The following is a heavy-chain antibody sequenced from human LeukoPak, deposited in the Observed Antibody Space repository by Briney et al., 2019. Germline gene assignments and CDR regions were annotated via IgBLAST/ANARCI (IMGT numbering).Heavy chain of an antibody. J-gene: IGHJ4*02. Sequence: GGSLRLSCVGSGSTFNGHWLTWVRQAPGRDLEWVASIKEDGRRAYYMDSVKGRFTISRDNSKKSLYLQMNSLRIEDTAVYYCAREWYDYGGDSEGYWGQGTLVSVSS. CDR2: IKEDGRRA. V-gene: IGHV3-7*01. CDR3: AREWYDYGGDSEGY. CDR1: GSTFNGHW. D-gene: IGHD4-23*01.